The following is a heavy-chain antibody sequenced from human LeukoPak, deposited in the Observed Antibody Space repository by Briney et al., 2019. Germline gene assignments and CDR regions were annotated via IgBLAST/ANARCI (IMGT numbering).Heavy chain of an antibody. Sequence: GGSLRLSCAASGFTLSSYWMSWVRQAPGKGLEWVSGINWNGGSTGYADSVEGRFTISRDNAKNSQYLQMNSLRVEDTALYYCARAQTYGDSRLLLDYWGQGTLVTVSS. CDR1: GFTLSSYW. D-gene: IGHD2-21*02. J-gene: IGHJ4*02. V-gene: IGHV3-20*04. CDR3: ARAQTYGDSRLLLDY. CDR2: INWNGGST.